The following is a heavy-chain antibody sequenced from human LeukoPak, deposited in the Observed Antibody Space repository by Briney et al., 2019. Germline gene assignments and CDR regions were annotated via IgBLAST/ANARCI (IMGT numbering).Heavy chain of an antibody. CDR3: VRDMDV. J-gene: IGHJ6*02. Sequence: GRSLRLSCAASGFPFSDYALHWVRQAPGKGLEWVANINQDGHEKNYVDSVKGRFTISRDNPKNSLYLQMNSLRAEDTAVYFCVRDMDVWAQGTTVTVSS. CDR1: GFPFSDYA. CDR2: INQDGHEK. V-gene: IGHV3-7*05.